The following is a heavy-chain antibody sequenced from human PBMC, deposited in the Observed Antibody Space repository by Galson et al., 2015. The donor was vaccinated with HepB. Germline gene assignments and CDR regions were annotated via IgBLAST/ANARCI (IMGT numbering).Heavy chain of an antibody. J-gene: IGHJ6*02. CDR3: ARDRITIFGVVIIDEWSGGMDV. V-gene: IGHV1-3*01. CDR1: GYTFTSYA. Sequence: SVKVSCKASGYTFTSYAMHWVRQAPGQRLEWMGWINAGNGNTKYSQKFQGRVTITRDTSASTAYMELSSLRSEDTAVYYCARDRITIFGVVIIDEWSGGMDVSGHGTTATVSS. D-gene: IGHD3-3*01. CDR2: INAGNGNT.